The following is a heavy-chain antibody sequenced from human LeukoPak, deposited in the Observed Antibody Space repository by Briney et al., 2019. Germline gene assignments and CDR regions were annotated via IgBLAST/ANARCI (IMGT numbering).Heavy chain of an antibody. D-gene: IGHD3-10*01. J-gene: IGHJ6*04. V-gene: IGHV1-69*01. CDR3: ASPITMVRGPTPLYYGMDV. Sequence: SVKVSWKASGGTFSSYAISWVRQAPEQGLEWMGGIIPIFGTANYAQKFQGRVTITADESTSTAYMELSSLRSEDTAVYYCASPITMVRGPTPLYYGMDVWGKGTTVTVSS. CDR2: IIPIFGTA. CDR1: GGTFSSYA.